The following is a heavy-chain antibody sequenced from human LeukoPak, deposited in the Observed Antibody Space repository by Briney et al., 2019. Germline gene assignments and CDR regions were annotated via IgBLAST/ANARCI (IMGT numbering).Heavy chain of an antibody. J-gene: IGHJ4*02. CDR3: ATRRKGFYFDY. V-gene: IGHV4-38-2*02. D-gene: IGHD1-14*01. Sequence: SETLSLTCTVSGYSISSGYYWGWIRQPPGKGLEWIGSIYHSGSTYYNPFLKSRVTISVDTSKNQFSLKLSSVTAADTAVYYCATRRKGFYFDYWGQGTLVTVSS. CDR2: IYHSGST. CDR1: GYSISSGYY.